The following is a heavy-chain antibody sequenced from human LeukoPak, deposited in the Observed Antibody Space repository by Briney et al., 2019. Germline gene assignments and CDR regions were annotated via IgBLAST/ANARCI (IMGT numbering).Heavy chain of an antibody. J-gene: IGHJ6*02. CDR3: ARGRGHGMDV. Sequence: PSETLSLTCAVYGGSFSGYYWSWIRQPPGKGLEWIGEINHSGSTNYNPSLKSRVTISVDTSKNQFSLKLSSVTAADRAVYYCARGRGHGMDVWGQGTTVTVPS. V-gene: IGHV4-34*01. CDR2: INHSGST. CDR1: GGSFSGYY.